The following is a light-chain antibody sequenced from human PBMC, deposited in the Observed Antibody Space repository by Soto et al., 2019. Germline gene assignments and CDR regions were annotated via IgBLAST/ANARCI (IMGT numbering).Light chain of an antibody. CDR3: QQYSNSPRVT. Sequence: EIVLTQSPGTLSLSPGERATLSCRASQSVSNSYLAWYQQKPGQAPRLLIYGASSRATGIPDRSSGSGSGTDFTLTISRLEPEDFAVYYCQQYSNSPRVTFGGGTKVEIK. V-gene: IGKV3-20*01. J-gene: IGKJ4*01. CDR2: GAS. CDR1: QSVSNSY.